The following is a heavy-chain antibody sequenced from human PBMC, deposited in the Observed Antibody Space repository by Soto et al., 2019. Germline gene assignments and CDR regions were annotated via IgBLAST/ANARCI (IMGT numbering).Heavy chain of an antibody. CDR2: ISHSGST. J-gene: IGHJ4*02. Sequence: QVQLQQWGAGLLKPSETLSLRCVVNSGSFSGYYWTWIRQTPGKGLEWIGEISHSGSTNYNPSLMSRVTMSADTSQQQFSLRLSSVTAADTALYFCARGYESSRRYLPLLDYWGQGTLVTVSS. D-gene: IGHD3-22*01. CDR1: SGSFSGYY. CDR3: ARGYESSRRYLPLLDY. V-gene: IGHV4-34*01.